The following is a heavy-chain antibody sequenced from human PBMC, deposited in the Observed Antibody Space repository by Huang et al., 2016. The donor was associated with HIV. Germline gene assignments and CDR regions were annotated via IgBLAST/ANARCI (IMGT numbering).Heavy chain of an antibody. J-gene: IGHJ3*02. CDR3: ARDPKYHRIGYYRQRRGIDI. D-gene: IGHD3-22*01. CDR2: ISASSGDT. CDR1: GYTFSSYG. Sequence: QIQLMQSGPELKQPGASVKVSCKASGYTFSSYGITWVRQAPGQGPEWMGGISASSGDTEYAQKFQGRVTLTTDTSTNRAYMELRSLRSDDTAKYYCARDPKYHRIGYYRQRRGIDIWGQGTMVIVSS. V-gene: IGHV1-18*01.